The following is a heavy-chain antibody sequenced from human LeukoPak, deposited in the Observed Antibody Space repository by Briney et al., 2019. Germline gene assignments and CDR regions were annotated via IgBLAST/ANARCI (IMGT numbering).Heavy chain of an antibody. CDR3: AGLVGRYSSGLYYYYFDY. V-gene: IGHV4-4*02. Sequence: SETLSLTCTVSGDSINSLDLWSWVRQPPGKGLEWIGEMYLSGTTHSNPSVKSRVTISIDKSKNQFFLNLSSVTAADTAVYYCAGLVGRYSSGLYYYYFDYWGQGSLVTVSS. D-gene: IGHD3-22*01. CDR1: GDSINSLDL. CDR2: MYLSGTT. J-gene: IGHJ4*02.